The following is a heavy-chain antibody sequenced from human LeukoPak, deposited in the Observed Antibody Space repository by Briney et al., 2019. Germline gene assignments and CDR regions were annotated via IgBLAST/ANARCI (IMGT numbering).Heavy chain of an antibody. CDR2: IYYSGST. Sequence: SETLSLTCTVSGGSISSYYWSWIRQPPGKGLEWIGYIYYSGSTNYNPSLKSRVTISVDTSKNQFSLKLSSVTAADTAVYYCARSIAAAGDWFDPWGQGTLVTVSS. J-gene: IGHJ5*02. CDR1: GGSISSYY. CDR3: ARSIAAAGDWFDP. D-gene: IGHD6-13*01. V-gene: IGHV4-59*01.